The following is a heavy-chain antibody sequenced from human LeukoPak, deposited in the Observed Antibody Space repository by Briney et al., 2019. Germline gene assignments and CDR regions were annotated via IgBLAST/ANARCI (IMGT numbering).Heavy chain of an antibody. V-gene: IGHV4-39*01. CDR1: GGSISSSTYY. CDR3: ARRELLSTPDAFDI. D-gene: IGHD3-10*01. CDR2: IYYSGST. J-gene: IGHJ3*02. Sequence: SETLSLTCTVSGGSISSSTYYWAWIRQPPGEGLEWIGCIYYSGSTYYNPSLKSRVTISVDTSKNQFSLKVSSVTAADTAVYYCARRELLSTPDAFDIWGQGTMVTVSS.